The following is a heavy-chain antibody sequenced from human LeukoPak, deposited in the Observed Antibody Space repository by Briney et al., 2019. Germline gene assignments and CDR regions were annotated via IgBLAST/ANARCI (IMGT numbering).Heavy chain of an antibody. D-gene: IGHD3-10*01. Sequence: SETLSLTCAVSGYSISSGYYWGWLRQPPGEGLEWIGSIYHSGSTYYNPSLKSRVTISVDTSKNQFSLKLSSVTAADTAVYYCARLYMVPSYYYYYMDVWGKGTTVTVSS. CDR1: GYSISSGYY. CDR3: ARLYMVPSYYYYYMDV. CDR2: IYHSGST. J-gene: IGHJ6*03. V-gene: IGHV4-38-2*01.